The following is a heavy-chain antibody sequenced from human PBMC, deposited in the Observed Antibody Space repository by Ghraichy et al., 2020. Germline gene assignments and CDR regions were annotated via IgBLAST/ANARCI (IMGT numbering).Heavy chain of an antibody. CDR2: IYYSGST. CDR3: ARDLRWGAFDI. V-gene: IGHV4-59*01. Sequence: SETLSLTCTVSGGSISSYYWSWIRQPPGKGLEWIGYIYYSGSTNYNPSLKSRVTISVDTSKNQFSLKLSSVTAADTAVYYCARDLRWGAFDIWGQGTMVTVSS. D-gene: IGHD4-23*01. J-gene: IGHJ3*02. CDR1: GGSISSYY.